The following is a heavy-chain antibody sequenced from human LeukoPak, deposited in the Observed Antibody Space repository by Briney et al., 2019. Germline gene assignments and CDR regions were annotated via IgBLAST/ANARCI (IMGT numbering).Heavy chain of an antibody. CDR1: GGSISSSSYY. J-gene: IGHJ3*02. D-gene: IGHD3-9*01. CDR2: IYYSGST. V-gene: IGHV4-39*01. CDR3: ARFPYFDWFPLHSSDAFDI. Sequence: PSETLSLTCTVSGGSISSSSYYWGWIRQPPGKGLEWIGSIYYSGSTYYNPSLKSRVTISVDTSKNQFSLKLSSVTAADTAVYYCARFPYFDWFPLHSSDAFDIWGQGTMVTVSS.